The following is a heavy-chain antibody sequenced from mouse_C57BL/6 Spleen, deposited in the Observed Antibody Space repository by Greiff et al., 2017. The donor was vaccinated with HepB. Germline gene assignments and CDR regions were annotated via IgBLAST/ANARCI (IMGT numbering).Heavy chain of an antibody. V-gene: IGHV3-6*01. Sequence: EVKLQESGPGLVKPSQSLSLTCSVTGYSITSGYYWNWIRQFPGNKLEWMGYISYDGSNNYNPSLKNRISITRDTSKNQFFLKLNSVTTEDTATYYCARVHYGSSPFDDWGQGTTLTVSS. CDR3: ARVHYGSSPFDD. CDR2: ISYDGSN. D-gene: IGHD1-1*01. CDR1: GYSITSGYY. J-gene: IGHJ2*01.